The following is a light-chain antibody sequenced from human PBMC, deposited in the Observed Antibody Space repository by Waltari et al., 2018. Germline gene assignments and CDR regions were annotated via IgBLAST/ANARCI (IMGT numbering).Light chain of an antibody. CDR1: QSLLESNGYNY. Sequence: DIVMTQSPLYLSVSPGEPASISCRSSQSLLESNGYNYLDWYLQKPVQSPQILIYLGSNRASGVPDRFSGSGSGTDFTLKISRVEAEDAGVYYCMEALQSVTFGQGTRLEIK. V-gene: IGKV2-28*01. CDR3: MEALQSVT. J-gene: IGKJ5*01. CDR2: LGS.